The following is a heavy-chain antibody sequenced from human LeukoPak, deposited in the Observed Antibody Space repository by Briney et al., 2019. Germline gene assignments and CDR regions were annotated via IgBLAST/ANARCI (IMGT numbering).Heavy chain of an antibody. Sequence: PGGSLRLSCEASGFTFTTYSMTWVRQTPGEGLEWVSSISTRDTFINYADPVKGRFTISRDNAKNSLFLQMTSLRAEDTAMYYCARWKPRSDALDVWGKGTMVMVSS. D-gene: IGHD1-1*01. CDR2: ISTRDTFI. CDR3: ARWKPRSDALDV. CDR1: GFTFTTYS. J-gene: IGHJ3*01. V-gene: IGHV3-21*01.